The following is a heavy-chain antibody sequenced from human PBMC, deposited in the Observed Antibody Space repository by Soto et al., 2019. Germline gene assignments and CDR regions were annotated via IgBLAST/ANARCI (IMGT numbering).Heavy chain of an antibody. CDR2: INHTGAT. V-gene: IGHV4-34*01. CDR1: GGSVNGYY. J-gene: IGHJ5*02. Sequence: KPLQTLSLACAVYGGSVNGYYWNCISQSPGKGLEWIGEINHTGATHYNPSLKSRVTMSLDTSKNKFSRRLSSVTEAETAIDYSATRITVFGLLIPPFDPWGQGTQIT. D-gene: IGHD3-3*01. CDR3: ATRITVFGLLIPPFDP.